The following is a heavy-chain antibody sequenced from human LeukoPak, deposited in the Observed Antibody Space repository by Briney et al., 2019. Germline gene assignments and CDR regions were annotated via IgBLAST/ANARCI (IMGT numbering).Heavy chain of an antibody. CDR2: IWYDGSNK. J-gene: IGHJ4*02. CDR1: GFTFSSYA. Sequence: GGSLRLSCAASGFTFSSYAMSWVRQAPGKGLEWVAVIWYDGSNKYYADSVKGRFTISRDNSKNTLHLQMNSLRAEDTAVYYCASLTTPDFDYWGQGTLVTVSS. CDR3: ASLTTPDFDY. D-gene: IGHD4-11*01. V-gene: IGHV3-33*08.